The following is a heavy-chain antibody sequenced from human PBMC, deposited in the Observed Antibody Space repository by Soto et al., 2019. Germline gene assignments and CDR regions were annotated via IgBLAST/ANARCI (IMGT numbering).Heavy chain of an antibody. CDR2: IYPGDSDT. V-gene: IGHV5-51*01. J-gene: IGHJ4*02. CDR1: GHSFTSYW. D-gene: IGHD3-22*01. Sequence: GESLTISCKGAGHSFTSYWIGWVRQMPGKGLEWMGIIYPGDSDTRYSPSFQGQVTISADKSISTAYLQWSSLKASDTAMYYCARHEIYHDSSGSFDYWGQGTLVTVSS. CDR3: ARHEIYHDSSGSFDY.